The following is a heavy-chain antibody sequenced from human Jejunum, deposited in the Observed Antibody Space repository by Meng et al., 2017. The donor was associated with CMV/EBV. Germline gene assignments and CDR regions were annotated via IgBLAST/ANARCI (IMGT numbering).Heavy chain of an antibody. Sequence: YMHWVRQAPGQGLEWMAWINPKDGDTHYAQKFQDRVTLTSDPSINTAYMELSSLTSEDTALYYCARDWRGPTFTFQRGVMNWLDPWGQGTLVTVSS. CDR2: INPKDGDT. V-gene: IGHV1-2*02. CDR1: Y. D-gene: IGHD3-10*01. J-gene: IGHJ5*02. CDR3: ARDWRGPTFTFQRGVMNWLDP.